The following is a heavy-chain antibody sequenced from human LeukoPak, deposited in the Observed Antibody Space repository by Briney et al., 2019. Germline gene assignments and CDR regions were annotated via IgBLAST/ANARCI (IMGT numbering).Heavy chain of an antibody. CDR1: GFTFSSYE. CDR2: ISSSGSTI. Sequence: GGSLRLSCAASGFTFSSYEMNWVRQAPGKGLEWVSYISSSGSTIYYADSVKGRFTISRENAKNSLYLQVNSLRAGDTAVYYCARAGYSSTWYSRYFDLWGRGTLVTVSS. D-gene: IGHD6-13*01. J-gene: IGHJ2*01. CDR3: ARAGYSSTWYSRYFDL. V-gene: IGHV3-48*03.